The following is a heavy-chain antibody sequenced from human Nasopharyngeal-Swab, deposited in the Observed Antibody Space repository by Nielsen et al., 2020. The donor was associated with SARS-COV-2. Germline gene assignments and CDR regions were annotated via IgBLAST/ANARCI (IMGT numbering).Heavy chain of an antibody. J-gene: IGHJ6*02. D-gene: IGHD2-2*01. CDR1: GFTFSNYA. Sequence: GESLKISCAASGFTFSNYAMSWVRRAPGKGLEWVSAISGSGGSTYYADSVKGRFTISRDNSKNTLYLQMNSLRAEDTAVYYCAKAIVVVPAAMGGYYYYGMDVWGQGTTVTVSS. V-gene: IGHV3-23*01. CDR2: ISGSGGST. CDR3: AKAIVVVPAAMGGYYYYGMDV.